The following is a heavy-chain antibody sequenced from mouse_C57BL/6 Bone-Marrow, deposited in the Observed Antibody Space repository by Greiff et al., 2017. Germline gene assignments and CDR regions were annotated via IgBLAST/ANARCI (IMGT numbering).Heavy chain of an antibody. CDR3: AMQYCGSGGAWFAY. CDR1: GYTFTSYW. J-gene: IGHJ3*01. CDR2: IHPSDSDT. Sequence: QVQLQQPGAELVKPGASVKVSCKASGYTFTSYWMHWVKQRPGQGLEWIGRIHPSDSDTNYNQKLKGKATLTVDKSSSTAYMQLSSLTSGDSAVYYCAMQYCGSGGAWFAYWGQGTLVTVSA. D-gene: IGHD1-1*01. V-gene: IGHV1-74*01.